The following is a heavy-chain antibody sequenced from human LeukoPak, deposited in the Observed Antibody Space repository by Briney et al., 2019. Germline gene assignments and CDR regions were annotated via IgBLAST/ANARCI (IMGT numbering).Heavy chain of an antibody. D-gene: IGHD3-16*01. V-gene: IGHV3-23*01. CDR2: ISGSGGST. CDR3: AKEKITGLYGFDY. Sequence: GGTLRLSCAASGFPLRIYDMRGPPGSPGKGLEGVSAISGSGGSTYYADSVKGRFTISRDNSKNTLYLQMNSLRAEDTAVYYCAKEKITGLYGFDYWGQGTLVTVSS. J-gene: IGHJ4*02. CDR1: GFPLRIYD.